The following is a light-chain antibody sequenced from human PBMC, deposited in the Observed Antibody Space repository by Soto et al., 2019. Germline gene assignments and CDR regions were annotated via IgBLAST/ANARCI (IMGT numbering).Light chain of an antibody. CDR1: QSVSDTY. CDR2: GAS. V-gene: IGKV3-20*01. Sequence: EIVLTQSPGTLSLSPGERATLSCRASQSVSDTYLAWYQQKPGQPPRLLINGASNRATGIPDRFSGSGSGTDFTLTVSRLEPEDFAVYYCQFGTLVWTFGQGTKVEIK. CDR3: QFGTLVWT. J-gene: IGKJ1*01.